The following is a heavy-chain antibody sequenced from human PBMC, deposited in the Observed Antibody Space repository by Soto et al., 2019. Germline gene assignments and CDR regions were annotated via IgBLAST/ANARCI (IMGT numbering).Heavy chain of an antibody. D-gene: IGHD3-16*01. Sequence: QVQLVQSGAEVKMPGASVKLSCKASGYTFTSYSIHWLRQAPGHRLEWLGWINSGNGIANYSQRFQDRLTIVRDTSANTASMELYSLRAEDTAVYYCARAFFMTHRFDPWGQGALVTVSS. CDR3: ARAFFMTHRFDP. CDR2: INSGNGIA. J-gene: IGHJ5*02. CDR1: GYTFTSYS. V-gene: IGHV1-3*01.